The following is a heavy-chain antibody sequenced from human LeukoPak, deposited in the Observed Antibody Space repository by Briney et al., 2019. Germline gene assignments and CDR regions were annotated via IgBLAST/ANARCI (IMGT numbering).Heavy chain of an antibody. D-gene: IGHD6-13*01. Sequence: PGGSLRLSCAASGFTFSSYAMNWVRQAPGKGLEWVSSISSSSSYIYYADSVKGRFTISRDNAKNSLYLQMNSLRAEDTAVYYCARDPRYSRGETHFDYWGQGTLVTVSS. J-gene: IGHJ4*02. CDR3: ARDPRYSRGETHFDY. CDR2: ISSSSSYI. V-gene: IGHV3-21*01. CDR1: GFTFSSYA.